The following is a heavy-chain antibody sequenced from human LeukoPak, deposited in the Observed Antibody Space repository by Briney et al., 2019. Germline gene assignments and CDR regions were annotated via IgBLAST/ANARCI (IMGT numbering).Heavy chain of an antibody. CDR3: ARGYCSSTSCYPDY. D-gene: IGHD2-2*01. CDR1: GFTFSSYE. CDR2: ISSSGSTI. J-gene: IGHJ4*02. V-gene: IGHV3-48*03. Sequence: GGSLRLSCAASGFTFSSYEMNWVRQAPGKGLEWVSYISSSGSTIYDADSVKGRFTISRDNAKNSLYLQMNSLRAEDTAVYYCARGYCSSTSCYPDYWGQGTLVTVSS.